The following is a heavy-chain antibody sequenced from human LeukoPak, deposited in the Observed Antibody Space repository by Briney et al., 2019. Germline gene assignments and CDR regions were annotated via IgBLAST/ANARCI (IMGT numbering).Heavy chain of an antibody. D-gene: IGHD2-15*01. J-gene: IGHJ4*02. CDR3: AKDYSESRVADVFFEY. Sequence: GGSLRLSCAASGLTFSDDAMSWFRQAPGKDLEWVAGITSGFTPHYADSVKGRFTISRDNSKDTVHLQLNSLRAEDTAIYYCAKDYSESRVADVFFEYWGQGTLVTVSS. CDR1: GLTFSDDA. CDR2: ITSGFTP. V-gene: IGHV3-23*01.